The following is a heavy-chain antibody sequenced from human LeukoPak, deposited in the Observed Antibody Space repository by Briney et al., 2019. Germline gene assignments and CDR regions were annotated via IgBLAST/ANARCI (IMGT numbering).Heavy chain of an antibody. V-gene: IGHV3-30*04. CDR3: AREDIVAYCGGDCEAGVFQH. Sequence: LAGGSLRLSCAASGFTFSSYAMHWVRQAPGKGLEWVAVISYDGSNKYYADSVKGRFTISRDNSKNTLYLQMNSLRAEDTAVYYCAREDIVAYCGGDCEAGVFQHWGQGTLVTVSS. CDR1: GFTFSSYA. D-gene: IGHD2-21*02. J-gene: IGHJ1*01. CDR2: ISYDGSNK.